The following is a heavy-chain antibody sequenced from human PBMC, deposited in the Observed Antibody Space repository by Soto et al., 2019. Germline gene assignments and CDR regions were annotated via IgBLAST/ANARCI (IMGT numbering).Heavy chain of an antibody. Sequence: SQTLSLPCAISGDSVSSNSAAWNWIRQSPSRGLEWLGRTYYRSKWYNDYAVSVKSRITINPDTSKNQFSLQLNSVTPEDTAVYYCAREGPMVRGVIVDYYYYMDVWGKGTTVTVSS. CDR2: TYYRSKWYN. V-gene: IGHV6-1*01. D-gene: IGHD3-10*01. J-gene: IGHJ6*03. CDR1: GDSVSSNSAA. CDR3: AREGPMVRGVIVDYYYYMDV.